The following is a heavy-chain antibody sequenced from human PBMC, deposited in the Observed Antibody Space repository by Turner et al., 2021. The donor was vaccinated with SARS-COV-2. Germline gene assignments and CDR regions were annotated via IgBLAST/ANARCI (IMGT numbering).Heavy chain of an antibody. CDR3: ARDDSSGYYSGAFDI. Sequence: QVQLVQSGAEVKKPGSSVKVSCKASGGTFSSYSISWVRQAPGQGLEWMGRIIPILGIANYEQRFQGRVTITADKSTSTAYMELSSLRSEDTAVYYCARDDSSGYYSGAFDIWGQGTMVTVSS. V-gene: IGHV1-69*08. J-gene: IGHJ3*02. D-gene: IGHD3-22*01. CDR1: GGTFSSYS. CDR2: IIPILGIA.